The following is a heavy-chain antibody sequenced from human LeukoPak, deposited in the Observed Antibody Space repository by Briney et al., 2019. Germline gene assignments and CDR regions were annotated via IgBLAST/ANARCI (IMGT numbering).Heavy chain of an antibody. V-gene: IGHV3-9*01. J-gene: IGHJ3*02. D-gene: IGHD4-11*01. CDR1: GFNFNSYA. Sequence: GGSLRLSCAASGFNFNSYAMHWVRQTPGKGLQWCSGISWNSDALVYADSVKGRFTISRDDGKNSLSLKMNSLRTEDTALYYCARRTSNWAFDIWGQGTMVTVSS. CDR2: ISWNSDAL. CDR3: ARRTSNWAFDI.